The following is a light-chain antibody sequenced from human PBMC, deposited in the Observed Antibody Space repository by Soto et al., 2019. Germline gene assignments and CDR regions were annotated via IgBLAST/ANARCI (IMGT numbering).Light chain of an antibody. V-gene: IGKV3-20*01. Sequence: EIVLTQSPAILSVSPGERATLSCRASQSISRSLAWYQQKPGQAPRLLIYGASTRTTGIPDRFSGSGSGTDFTLTIGRLEPGDFAVYYCQQYGSSPLTFGGGTKVDIK. CDR3: QQYGSSPLT. CDR1: QSISRS. CDR2: GAS. J-gene: IGKJ4*01.